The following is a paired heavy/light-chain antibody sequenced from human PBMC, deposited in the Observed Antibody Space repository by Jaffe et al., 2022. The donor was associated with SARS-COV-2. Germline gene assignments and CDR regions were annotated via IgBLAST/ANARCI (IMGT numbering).Heavy chain of an antibody. CDR1: GFTFSSYA. V-gene: IGHV3-23*01. CDR2: ISGSGGST. J-gene: IGHJ6*02. Sequence: EVQLLESGGGLVQPGGSLRLSCAASGFTFSSYAMSWVRQAPGKGLEWVSAISGSGGSTYYADSVKGRFTISRDNSKNTLYLQMNSLRAEDTAVYYCAKEGEGSDRGPTSNYYYYGMDVWGQGTTVTVSS. D-gene: IGHD3-16*01. CDR3: AKEGEGSDRGPTSNYYYYGMDV.
Light chain of an antibody. CDR3: CSYAGSSIPYV. J-gene: IGLJ1*01. V-gene: IGLV2-23*02. CDR1: SSDVGSYNL. CDR2: EVS. Sequence: QSALTQPASVSGSPGQSITISCTGTSSDVGSYNLVSWYQQHPGKAPKLMIYEVSKRPSGVSNRFSGSKSGNTASLTISGLQAEDEADYYCCSYAGSSIPYVFGTGTKVTVL.